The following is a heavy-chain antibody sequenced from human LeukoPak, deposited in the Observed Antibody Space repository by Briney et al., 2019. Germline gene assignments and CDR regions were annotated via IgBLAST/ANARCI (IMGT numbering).Heavy chain of an antibody. CDR1: GYTFTSYG. J-gene: IGHJ4*02. CDR3: ARDRPYGSGSYYNDYFDY. Sequence: KPGASVKVSCKASGYTFTSYGISWVRQAPGQGLEWMGWISAYNGNTNYAQKLQGRVTMTTDTSTSTAYMELRSLRSDDTAVYYCARDRPYGSGSYYNDYFDYWGQGTLVTVSS. V-gene: IGHV1-18*01. D-gene: IGHD3-10*01. CDR2: ISAYNGNT.